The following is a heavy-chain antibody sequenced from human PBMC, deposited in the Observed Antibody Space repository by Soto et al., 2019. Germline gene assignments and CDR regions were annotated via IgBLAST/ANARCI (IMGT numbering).Heavy chain of an antibody. Sequence: QLQLLESGPGLVKASETLSLTCSVSGGSISTSRSYWAWIRQPPGKGLEWLANIFYSGSTFYNPSRGSRVSVSADTSKNEFSLKLRSVTAADTAVYYCARQPTTGDTDLWFDPWGQGTLVTVSS. D-gene: IGHD2-21*01. CDR2: IFYSGST. J-gene: IGHJ5*02. V-gene: IGHV4-39*01. CDR1: GGSISTSRSY. CDR3: ARQPTTGDTDLWFDP.